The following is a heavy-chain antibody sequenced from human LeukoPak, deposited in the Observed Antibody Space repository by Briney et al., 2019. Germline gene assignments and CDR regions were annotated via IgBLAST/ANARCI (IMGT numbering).Heavy chain of an antibody. CDR1: GGSISSGSYY. V-gene: IGHV4-61*02. Sequence: PSQTLSLTCTVSGGSISSGSYYWSWIRQPAGKGLEWIGRIYTSGSTNYNPSLKSRVTISVDTSKNQFSLKLSSVTAADTAVYYCARVLSGWFDPWGQGTLVTVSS. CDR2: IYTSGST. J-gene: IGHJ5*02. CDR3: ARVLSGWFDP.